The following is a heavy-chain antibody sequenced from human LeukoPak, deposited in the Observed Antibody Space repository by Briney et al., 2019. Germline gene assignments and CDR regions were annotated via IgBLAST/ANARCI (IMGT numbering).Heavy chain of an antibody. J-gene: IGHJ4*02. CDR2: ISGSGDST. V-gene: IGHV3-23*01. D-gene: IGHD6-13*01. Sequence: GGSLRLSCAASGFTFSSYAMSWVRQAPGKGLEWVSAISGSGDSTYYADSVKGRFTISRDNSKNTLYLQMNSLRAEDTAVYYCAKPDRRAQQPGYFDYWGQGTLVTVSS. CDR3: AKPDRRAQQPGYFDY. CDR1: GFTFSSYA.